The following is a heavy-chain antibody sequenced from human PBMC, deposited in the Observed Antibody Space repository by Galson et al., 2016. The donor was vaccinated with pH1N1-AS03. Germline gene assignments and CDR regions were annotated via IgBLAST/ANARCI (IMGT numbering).Heavy chain of an antibody. V-gene: IGHV3-9*01. Sequence: LRLSCAASGFTFGDYGMHWVRQTPGKGLEWVSSISWNSLNTGYADSVKGRFTISRDNAKNSLYLLMNSLRAEDTALYYCATPDSSALWGQGTLVTVSS. CDR2: ISWNSLNT. D-gene: IGHD3-22*01. J-gene: IGHJ4*02. CDR1: GFTFGDYG. CDR3: ATPDSSAL.